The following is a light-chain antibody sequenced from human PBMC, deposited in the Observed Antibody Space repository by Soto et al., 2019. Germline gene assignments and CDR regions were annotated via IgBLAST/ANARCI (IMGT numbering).Light chain of an antibody. J-gene: IGKJ4*01. V-gene: IGKV3-11*01. CDR1: QSITIY. CDR2: DAS. CDR3: QQRDSWPLP. Sequence: EIVLTQSPAALSLSPGGRATLSCRVSQSITIYLAWYQQKLGQAPRLLIYDASIRATGIPARFSGSGSGSDFPLTISRLEPGDCGVYYCQQRDSWPLPFGGGTKVEIK.